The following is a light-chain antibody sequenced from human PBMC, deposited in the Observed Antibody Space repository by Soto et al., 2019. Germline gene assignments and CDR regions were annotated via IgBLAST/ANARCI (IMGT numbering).Light chain of an antibody. CDR1: QSISSW. J-gene: IGKJ4*01. CDR3: QQYNSYSPLT. CDR2: AAS. V-gene: IGKV1-5*01. Sequence: DIQMTQSPSTLSASVGDRVTITCRASQSISSWLAWYQQKPGKAPKLLIYAASTLQSGVPSRFSGSGSGTEFTLTISSLQPDDFATYYCQQYNSYSPLTFGGGTRWIS.